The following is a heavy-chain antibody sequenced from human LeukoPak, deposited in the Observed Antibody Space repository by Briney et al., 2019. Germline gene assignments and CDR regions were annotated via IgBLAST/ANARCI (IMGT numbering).Heavy chain of an antibody. CDR1: GFTFRTYA. CDR2: ISDSGDST. D-gene: IGHD3-22*01. J-gene: IGHJ4*02. V-gene: IGHV3-23*01. Sequence: GGSLRLSCAASGFTFRTYAMSWVRQAPGKGLEWVSSISDSGDSTYYADSVKGRFTISRDNSKNTLYLQMNSLRAEDTAIYYCAKYITMIVVVIGFDYWGQGTLVTVSS. CDR3: AKYITMIVVVIGFDY.